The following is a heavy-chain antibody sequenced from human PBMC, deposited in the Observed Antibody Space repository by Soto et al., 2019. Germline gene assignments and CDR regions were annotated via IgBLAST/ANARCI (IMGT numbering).Heavy chain of an antibody. D-gene: IGHD3-3*01. V-gene: IGHV1-18*01. J-gene: IGHJ6*02. CDR2: ISAYNGNT. CDR1: GYTFTSYG. CDR3: ARYYDFWSGYLYYYGMDV. Sequence: ASVKVSCKASGYTFTSYGISWVRQAPGQGLEWMGWISAYNGNTNYAQKLQGRVTMTTDTSASTAYMELRSLRSDDTAVYYCARYYDFWSGYLYYYGMDVWGQGXTVTVYS.